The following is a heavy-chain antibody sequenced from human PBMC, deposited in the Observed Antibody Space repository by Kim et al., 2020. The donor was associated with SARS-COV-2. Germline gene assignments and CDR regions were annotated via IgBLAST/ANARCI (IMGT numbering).Heavy chain of an antibody. V-gene: IGHV3-9*01. CDR3: AKDRYGDYVAFDI. CDR2: ISWNSGSI. J-gene: IGHJ3*02. Sequence: GGSLRLSCAASGFTFDDYAMHWVRQAPGKGLEWVSGISWNSGSIGYADSVKGRFTISRDNAKNSLYLQMNSLRAEDTALYYCAKDRYGDYVAFDIWGQGT. CDR1: GFTFDDYA. D-gene: IGHD4-17*01.